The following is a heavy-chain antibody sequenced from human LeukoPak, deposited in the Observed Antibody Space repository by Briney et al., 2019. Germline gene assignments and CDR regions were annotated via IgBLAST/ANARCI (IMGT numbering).Heavy chain of an antibody. Sequence: GASVKVSCKASGYTFTSYGISWVRQAPGQGLEWMGWISAYNGNTNYAQKLQGRVTMTTDTYTSTAYMELRSLRSDDTAVYYCARSDLYYDILTGYYIPNWFDPWGQGTLVTVSS. D-gene: IGHD3-9*01. J-gene: IGHJ5*02. CDR1: GYTFTSYG. CDR2: ISAYNGNT. V-gene: IGHV1-18*01. CDR3: ARSDLYYDILTGYYIPNWFDP.